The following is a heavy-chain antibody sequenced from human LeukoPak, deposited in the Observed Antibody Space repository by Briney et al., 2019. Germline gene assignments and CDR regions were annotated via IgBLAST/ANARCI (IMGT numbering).Heavy chain of an antibody. CDR2: ISGSGGST. D-gene: IGHD5-18*01. Sequence: QPGGSLRLSCAASGFTFSSYAMSWVRQAPGKGLEWASGISGSGGSTYYADSVKGRFTISRDNSKNTLYLQLNSLRVEDTAVYYCAKDIQLWLEGEGYWGQGTLVTVSS. CDR1: GFTFSSYA. CDR3: AKDIQLWLEGEGY. J-gene: IGHJ4*02. V-gene: IGHV3-23*01.